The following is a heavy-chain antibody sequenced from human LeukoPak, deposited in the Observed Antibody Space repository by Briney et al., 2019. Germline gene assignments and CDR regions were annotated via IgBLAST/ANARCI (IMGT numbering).Heavy chain of an antibody. V-gene: IGHV1-69*06. D-gene: IGHD6-13*01. Sequence: SVKVSCKASGGTFSSYAISWVRQAPGQGLEWMGGIIPIFGTANYAQKFQGRVTITAGKSTSTAYMELSSLRSEDTAVYYCARSWWGQQLVYWGQGTLVTVSS. CDR2: IIPIFGTA. CDR3: ARSWWGQQLVY. J-gene: IGHJ4*02. CDR1: GGTFSSYA.